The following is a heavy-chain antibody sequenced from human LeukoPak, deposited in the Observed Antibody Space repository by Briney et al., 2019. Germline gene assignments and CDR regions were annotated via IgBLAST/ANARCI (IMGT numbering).Heavy chain of an antibody. CDR3: TRRLDD. V-gene: IGHV3-7*01. J-gene: IGHJ4*02. D-gene: IGHD3-16*01. CDR1: GFSFNNYG. CDR2: INHDNTEN. Sequence: GGSLRLSCAASGFSFNNYGMHWVRQAPGKGLEWVANINHDNTENNYLDSVKGRFTISRDNAQNSLYLQLNGLRVEDTAVYYCTRRLDDWGQGTLVTVSS.